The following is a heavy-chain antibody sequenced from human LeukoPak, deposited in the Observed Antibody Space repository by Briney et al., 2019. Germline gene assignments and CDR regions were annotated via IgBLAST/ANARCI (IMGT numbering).Heavy chain of an antibody. CDR3: AKPLKPAVAAFDY. Sequence: GGSLRLSCAASGFTFSSYAMSWVRQAPGKGLEWVSAISGSGGSTYYADSVKGRFTISRDNSKDTLYLQMNSLRAEDTAVYYCAKPLKPAVAAFDYWGQGTLVTVSS. CDR1: GFTFSSYA. J-gene: IGHJ4*02. V-gene: IGHV3-23*01. D-gene: IGHD6-19*01. CDR2: ISGSGGST.